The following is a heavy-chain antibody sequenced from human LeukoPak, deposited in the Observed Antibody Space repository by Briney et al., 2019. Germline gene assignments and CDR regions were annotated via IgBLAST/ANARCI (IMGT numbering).Heavy chain of an antibody. CDR1: GYTFSRYG. CDR2: INTNTGNP. D-gene: IGHD3-10*01. Sequence: ASVKVSCKASGYTFSRYGISWVRQAPGQGLEWMGWINTNTGNPTYAQGFTGRFVFSLDTSVSTAYLQISSLKAEDTAVYYCARKLWGITMVRGSLTFDPWGQGTLVTVSS. J-gene: IGHJ5*02. V-gene: IGHV7-4-1*02. CDR3: ARKLWGITMVRGSLTFDP.